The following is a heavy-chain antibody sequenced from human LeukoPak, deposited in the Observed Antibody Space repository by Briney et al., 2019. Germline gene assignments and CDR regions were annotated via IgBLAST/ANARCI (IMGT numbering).Heavy chain of an antibody. CDR1: GYTFTYYV. Sequence: ASVKVSCKTSGYTFTYYVISWVRQAPGQGHEWMGWINAYNGNTNGAQKFQGRVTMTTDTSTSTAYMELGSLRSGDTAVYYCARGEKPYDYWGQGTLVSVSS. CDR2: INAYNGNT. J-gene: IGHJ4*02. V-gene: IGHV1-18*01. CDR3: ARGEKPYDY. D-gene: IGHD1-26*01.